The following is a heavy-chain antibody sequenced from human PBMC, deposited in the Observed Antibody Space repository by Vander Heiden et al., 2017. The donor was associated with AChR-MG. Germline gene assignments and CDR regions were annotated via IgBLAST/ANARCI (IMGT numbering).Heavy chain of an antibody. D-gene: IGHD1-26*01. J-gene: IGHJ4*02. Sequence: QVQLVQSGAEVKKPGASVKVSCKASGYTFTGYYMHWVRQAPGQGLEWMGWINPNSGGTNYAQKFQGRVTMTRDTSISTAYMELSRLRSDDTAVYYCARDWGFLRIVGATTIPFDYWGQGTLVTVSS. CDR1: GYTFTGYY. CDR3: ARDWGFLRIVGATTIPFDY. CDR2: INPNSGGT. V-gene: IGHV1-2*02.